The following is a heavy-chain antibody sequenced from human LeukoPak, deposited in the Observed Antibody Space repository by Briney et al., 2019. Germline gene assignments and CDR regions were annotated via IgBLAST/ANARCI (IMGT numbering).Heavy chain of an antibody. J-gene: IGHJ4*02. Sequence: ASVKVSCKASGYTFTSYYIHWVRQAPGQGLEWMGIINPSGGRTNYAQKFQGRVTMTRDTSISTAYMELSRLRSDDTAVYYCARAEDIVVVVAATSFDYWGQGTLVTVSS. CDR3: ARAEDIVVVVAATSFDY. D-gene: IGHD2-15*01. V-gene: IGHV1-46*01. CDR1: GYTFTSYY. CDR2: INPSGGRT.